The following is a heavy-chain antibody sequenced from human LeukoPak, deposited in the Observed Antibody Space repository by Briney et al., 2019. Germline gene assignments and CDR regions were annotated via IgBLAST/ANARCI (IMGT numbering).Heavy chain of an antibody. Sequence: GGSLRLSCAASGFTVSSNYMNWVRQAPGKGLEWVSSISSSSSYIYYADSVKGRFTISRDNAKNSLYLQMNSLRAEDTAVYYCATYRQVLLPFESWGQGTLVTVSS. V-gene: IGHV3-21*01. CDR3: ATYRQVLLPFES. CDR1: GFTVSSNY. D-gene: IGHD2-8*02. CDR2: ISSSSSYI. J-gene: IGHJ4*02.